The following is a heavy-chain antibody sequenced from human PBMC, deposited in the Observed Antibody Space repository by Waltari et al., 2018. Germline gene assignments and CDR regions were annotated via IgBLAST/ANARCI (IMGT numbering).Heavy chain of an antibody. D-gene: IGHD3-3*01. Sequence: QVQLVQSGAEVKKPGSSVKGYCKASGGTYRRYAISWGRQAPGQGLEWMGGIIPIFCTANYAQKFQGRVTITADESTSTAYMELSSLRSEDTAVYYCALGFWYYYYGMDVWGQGTTVTVSS. CDR1: GGTYRRYA. CDR2: IIPIFCTA. CDR3: ALGFWYYYYGMDV. V-gene: IGHV1-69*01. J-gene: IGHJ6*02.